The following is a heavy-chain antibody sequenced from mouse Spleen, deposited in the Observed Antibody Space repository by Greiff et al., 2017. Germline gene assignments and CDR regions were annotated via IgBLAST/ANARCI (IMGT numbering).Heavy chain of an antibody. D-gene: IGHD2-14*01. V-gene: IGHV5-6*02. Sequence: DVKLVESGGDLVKPGGSLKLSCAASGFTFSSYGMSWVRQTPDKRLEWVATISSGGSYTYYPDSVKGRFTISRDNAKNTLYLQMSSLKSEDTAMYYCARHRRDWAMDYWGQGTSVTVSS. CDR2: ISSGGSYT. J-gene: IGHJ4*01. CDR1: GFTFSSYG. CDR3: ARHRRDWAMDY.